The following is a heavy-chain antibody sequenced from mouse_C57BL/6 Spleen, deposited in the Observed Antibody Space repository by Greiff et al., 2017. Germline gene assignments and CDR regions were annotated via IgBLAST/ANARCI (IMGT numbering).Heavy chain of an antibody. CDR3: ARDYGSSYGYAMDY. D-gene: IGHD1-1*01. CDR2: ISYDGSN. J-gene: IGHJ4*01. CDR1: GYSITSGYY. Sequence: VQLKESGPGLVKPSQSLSLTCSVTGYSITSGYYWNWIRQFPGNKLEWMGYISYDGSNNYNPSLKNRISITRDTSKNQFFLKLNSVTTEDTATYYCARDYGSSYGYAMDYWGQGTSVTVSS. V-gene: IGHV3-6*01.